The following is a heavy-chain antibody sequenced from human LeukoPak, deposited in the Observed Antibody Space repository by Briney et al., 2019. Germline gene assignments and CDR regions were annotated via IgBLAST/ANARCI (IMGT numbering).Heavy chain of an antibody. J-gene: IGHJ4*02. V-gene: IGHV1-2*06. CDR3: ARESRGYCTNGVCTNFDY. CDR2: INPNSGGT. D-gene: IGHD2-8*01. CDR1: GYTFTGYY. Sequence: ASVKVSCKASGYTFTGYYMHWVRQAPGQGLERMGRINPNSGGTNYAQKFQGRVTMTRDTSISTAYMELSRLRSDDTAVYYCARESRGYCTNGVCTNFDYWGQGTLVTVSS.